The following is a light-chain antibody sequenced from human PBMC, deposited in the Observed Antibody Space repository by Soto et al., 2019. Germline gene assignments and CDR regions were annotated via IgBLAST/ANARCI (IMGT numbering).Light chain of an antibody. CDR1: QNINNY. CDR2: DAS. J-gene: IGKJ5*01. Sequence: DIHMTQSPSSLSASVGYRFTITCQASQNINNYLNWYQQKPGRAPKLLIHDASNLEAGVPSRLRGSGSGTDFTFTISRLQPEDIPTYYCQQYENLPTFGQGTRLEIK. V-gene: IGKV1-33*01. CDR3: QQYENLPT.